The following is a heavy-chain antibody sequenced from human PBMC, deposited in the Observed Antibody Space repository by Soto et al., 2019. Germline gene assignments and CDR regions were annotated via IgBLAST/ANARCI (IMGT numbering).Heavy chain of an antibody. J-gene: IGHJ3*02. CDR2: IHYSGST. V-gene: IGHV4-59*01. CDR1: GGSIGKYY. Sequence: PXGTLCLTGTVSGGSIGKYYGSWIRQPPGKGLEWIGYIHYSGSTWYNPSLKSRVTISVDKSRNQFSLKLSSVTAADTAVYFCAKNLYGYYVNPDIWGQGTMVTVSS. CDR3: AKNLYGYYVNPDI. D-gene: IGHD3-3*01.